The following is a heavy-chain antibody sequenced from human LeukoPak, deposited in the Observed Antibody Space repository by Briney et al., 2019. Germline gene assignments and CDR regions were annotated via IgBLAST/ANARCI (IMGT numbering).Heavy chain of an antibody. Sequence: GGSLRLSCISSGFTFGDYSMSWFRQAPGKGLGWVGFIRSKGSGGTTEYAASVKGRFTILRDDSKSIAYLQINSLKTEDTAVYFCARGYQSGHYYYWGQGTLVAVSS. CDR3: ARGYQSGHYYY. CDR2: IRSKGSGGTT. D-gene: IGHD3-22*01. CDR1: GFTFGDYS. J-gene: IGHJ4*02. V-gene: IGHV3-49*03.